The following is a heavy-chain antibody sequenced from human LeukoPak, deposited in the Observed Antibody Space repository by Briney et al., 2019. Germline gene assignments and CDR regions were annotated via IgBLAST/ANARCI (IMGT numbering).Heavy chain of an antibody. D-gene: IGHD6-19*01. CDR2: INPNSGGT. V-gene: IGHV1-2*02. Sequence: ASVKVSCKASGYTFTGYYMHWVRQAPGQGLEWMGWINPNSGGTNYAQKFQGRVTMTRDTSISTAYMELSRLRSDDTAEYYCARGRDSSGWSDWGTDYWGQGTLVTVSS. J-gene: IGHJ4*02. CDR1: GYTFTGYY. CDR3: ARGRDSSGWSDWGTDY.